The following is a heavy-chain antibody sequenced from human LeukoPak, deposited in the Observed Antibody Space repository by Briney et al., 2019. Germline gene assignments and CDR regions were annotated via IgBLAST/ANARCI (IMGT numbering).Heavy chain of an antibody. V-gene: IGHV4-34*01. Sequence: PSETLSLTCAVYGGSFGDYYWGWIRQPPGKGLEWIGSIYYSGSTYYNPSLKSRVTISVDTSKNQFSLKLSSVTAADTAVYYCARVVLYSSSRMWFDPWGQGTLVTVSS. CDR1: GGSFGDYY. CDR3: ARVVLYSSSRMWFDP. D-gene: IGHD6-13*01. J-gene: IGHJ5*02. CDR2: IYYSGST.